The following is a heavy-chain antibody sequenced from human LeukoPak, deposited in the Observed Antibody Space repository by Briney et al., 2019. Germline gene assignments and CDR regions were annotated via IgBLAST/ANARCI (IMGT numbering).Heavy chain of an antibody. CDR2: IYTSGST. D-gene: IGHD1-1*01. V-gene: IGHV4-4*07. J-gene: IGHJ4*02. Sequence: PSETLSLTCAASGVSISNYYWSWIRQPAGNGLEWIRRIYTSGSTNYNPSLTSRVTMSVDTSKNQFSLKLNSVTAADTAVYYCAREQGTGTSSRYFDYWGQGTLVTVSS. CDR3: AREQGTGTSSRYFDY. CDR1: GVSISNYY.